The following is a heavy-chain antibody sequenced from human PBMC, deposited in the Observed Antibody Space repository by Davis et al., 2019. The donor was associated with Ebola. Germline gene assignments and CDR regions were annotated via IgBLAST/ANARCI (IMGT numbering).Heavy chain of an antibody. CDR2: IWYYGSNK. J-gene: IGHJ4*02. Sequence: GESLKISCAASGFTFSSYGMHWVRQAPGKGLEWVAVIWYYGSNKYYADSVKGRFTISRDNSKNTLYLQMNSLRAEDTAVYYCAKGSAASRPYYFDFWGQGSLVTVSS. V-gene: IGHV3-30*02. CDR3: AKGSAASRPYYFDF. D-gene: IGHD2/OR15-2a*01. CDR1: GFTFSSYG.